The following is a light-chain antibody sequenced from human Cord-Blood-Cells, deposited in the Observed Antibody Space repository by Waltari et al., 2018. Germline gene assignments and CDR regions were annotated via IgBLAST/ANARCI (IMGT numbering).Light chain of an antibody. CDR2: DAS. CDR1: QSVSSY. V-gene: IGKV3-11*01. J-gene: IGKJ1*01. Sequence: EIVLTQSPAPLSLSPWERATLSCRASQSVSSYLAWYQQKPGQAPRLLIYDASNRATGIPARFSGSGSGTDFTLTISSLEPEDFAVYYCQQRSNWPRTFGQGTKVEIK. CDR3: QQRSNWPRT.